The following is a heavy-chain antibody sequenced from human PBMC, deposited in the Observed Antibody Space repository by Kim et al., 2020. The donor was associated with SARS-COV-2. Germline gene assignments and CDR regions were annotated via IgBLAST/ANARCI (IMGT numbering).Heavy chain of an antibody. V-gene: IGHV3-74*01. J-gene: IGHJ6*02. CDR3: ARGIFRDGFDV. Sequence: GGSLRLSCAASGFRSSNYYVNWVRQRPGKGLEWGSRISNDGGVTHYADSVRGRFTMSRDSAENTVYLQMNSLSAEDTAVYFCARGIFRDGFDVWGQGTTVSVSS. D-gene: IGHD2-15*01. CDR2: ISNDGGVT. CDR1: GFRSSNYY.